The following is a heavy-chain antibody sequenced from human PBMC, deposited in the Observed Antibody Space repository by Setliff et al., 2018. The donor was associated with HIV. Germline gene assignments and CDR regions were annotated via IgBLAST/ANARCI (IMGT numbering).Heavy chain of an antibody. CDR3: ASHGDYYYYYMDV. J-gene: IGHJ6*03. CDR2: IYTSGST. V-gene: IGHV4-4*09. Sequence: SETLSLTCTVSGGSISSYYWSWIRQPPGKGLEWIGYIYTSGSTNYNPSLKSRVTISLDTSKNQFSLKLSSVTAADTAVYYCASHGDYYYYYMDVWGKGTTVTVSS. CDR1: GGSISSYY. D-gene: IGHD3-3*01.